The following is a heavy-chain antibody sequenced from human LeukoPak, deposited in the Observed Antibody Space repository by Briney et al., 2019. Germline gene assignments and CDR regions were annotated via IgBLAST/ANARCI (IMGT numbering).Heavy chain of an antibody. CDR3: ARSSPYCSGGSCFDY. V-gene: IGHV3-48*02. CDR2: ISSSSSTI. D-gene: IGHD2-15*01. J-gene: IGHJ4*02. Sequence: GGSLRLSCAASGFTFSSYSMDWVRQAPGKGLEWVSYISSSSSTIYYADSVKGRFTISRDNAKNSLYLQMNSLRDEDTAVYYCARSSPYCSGGSCFDYWGQGTLVTVSS. CDR1: GFTFSSYS.